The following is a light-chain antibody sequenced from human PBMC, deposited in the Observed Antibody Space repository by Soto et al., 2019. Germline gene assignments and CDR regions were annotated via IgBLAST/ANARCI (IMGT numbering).Light chain of an antibody. V-gene: IGKV2-28*01. CDR1: QSILHSNGYNY. CDR3: QQYNNWPQT. Sequence: DIVMTQSPLSLPVTPGEPASISCRSSQSILHSNGYNYLDWYLQKPGQSPQLLIYLGSNRASGVPDRFSGSGSGTDFTLKISRVEAEDVGVYYCQQYNNWPQTFGQGTKVDIK. CDR2: LGS. J-gene: IGKJ1*01.